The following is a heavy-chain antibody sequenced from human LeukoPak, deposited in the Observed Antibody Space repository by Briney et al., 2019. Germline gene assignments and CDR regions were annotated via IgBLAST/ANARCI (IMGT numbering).Heavy chain of an antibody. CDR1: GFTFGDYA. Sequence: GGSLRLSCTASGFTFGDYAMSWVRQAPGKGLEWVGLIRSKAYGGTTEYAASVKGRFTISRDDSKGIAYLQMNSLKTEDTAVYYCTRRESYCSGGSCYPRWFDPWGQGTLVTVSS. D-gene: IGHD2-15*01. J-gene: IGHJ5*02. CDR2: IRSKAYGGTT. V-gene: IGHV3-49*04. CDR3: TRRESYCSGGSCYPRWFDP.